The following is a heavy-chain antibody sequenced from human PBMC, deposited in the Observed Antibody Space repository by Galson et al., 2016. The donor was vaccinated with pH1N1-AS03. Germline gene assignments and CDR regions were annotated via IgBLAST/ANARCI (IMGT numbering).Heavy chain of an antibody. Sequence: TLSLTCTVSGASISTSNYFWGWIRQPPGKGLEWIGSIYFSGTTYYNPSLKSRVTISVDTSKNQISLELSSVTAADTAVYYCARHGRPHSGVLTALTAFDYWGPGALVTVSS. D-gene: IGHD3-9*01. CDR2: IYFSGTT. V-gene: IGHV4-39*01. J-gene: IGHJ4*02. CDR1: GASISTSNYF. CDR3: ARHGRPHSGVLTALTAFDY.